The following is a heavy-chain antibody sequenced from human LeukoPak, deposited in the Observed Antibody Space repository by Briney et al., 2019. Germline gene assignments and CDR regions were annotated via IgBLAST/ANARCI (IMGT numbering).Heavy chain of an antibody. CDR1: GYSFTSYW. CDR2: IDPSDSYT. D-gene: IGHD2-21*01. V-gene: IGHV5-10-1*04. Sequence: GESLKISCKGSGYSFTSYWISWVRQMPGKGLEWMGRIDPSDSYTNYSPSFQGQVTISADKSINTAYLQWSSLKASDTAMYYCARPLYSRDAHYYHGVDVWGQGTTVTVSS. J-gene: IGHJ6*02. CDR3: ARPLYSRDAHYYHGVDV.